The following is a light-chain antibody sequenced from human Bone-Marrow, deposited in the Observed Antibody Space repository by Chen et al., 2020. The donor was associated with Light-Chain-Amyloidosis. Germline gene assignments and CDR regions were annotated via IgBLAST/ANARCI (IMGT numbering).Light chain of an antibody. CDR1: DLPTKY. J-gene: IGLJ2*01. CDR3: QSADSSGTYEVI. V-gene: IGLV3-25*03. CDR2: RDT. Sequence: SYELTQPPSVSVSPGQTARVTCTGDDLPTKYAYWYQQNPGQAPVLVIHRDTEKPSGISERFSGSSSGTTATLTIRGVQAEDEADYHCQSADSSGTYEVIFGGGTKLTVL.